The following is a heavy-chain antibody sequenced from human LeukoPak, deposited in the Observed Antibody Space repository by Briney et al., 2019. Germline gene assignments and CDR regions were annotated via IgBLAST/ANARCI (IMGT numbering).Heavy chain of an antibody. CDR3: ARDVGIAVAGTGDY. CDR1: GYTFTSYD. D-gene: IGHD6-19*01. V-gene: IGHV1-2*02. J-gene: IGHJ4*02. CDR2: INPNSGGT. Sequence: ASVKVSCKASGYTFTSYDINWVRQAPGQGLEWMGWINPNSGGTNYAQKFQGRVTMTRDTSISTAYMELSRLRSDDTAVYYCARDVGIAVAGTGDYWGQGTLVTVSS.